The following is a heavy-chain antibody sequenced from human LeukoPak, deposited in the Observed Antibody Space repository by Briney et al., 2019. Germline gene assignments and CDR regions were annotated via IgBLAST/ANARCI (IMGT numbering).Heavy chain of an antibody. D-gene: IGHD2-8*01. CDR3: ARGGLYCTNGVCSSDI. CDR1: GFTFSSYA. J-gene: IGHJ3*02. Sequence: GGSLRLSCAASGFTFSSYAMSWVRQAPGKGLEWVSAISGSGGSTYYADSVKGRFTISRDNSKNTLYLQMNSLRAEDTAVYYCARGGLYCTNGVCSSDIWGQGTLVTVSS. V-gene: IGHV3-23*01. CDR2: ISGSGGST.